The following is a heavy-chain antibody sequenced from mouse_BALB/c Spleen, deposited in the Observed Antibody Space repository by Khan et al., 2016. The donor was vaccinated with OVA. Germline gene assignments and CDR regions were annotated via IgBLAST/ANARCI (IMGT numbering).Heavy chain of an antibody. CDR1: GYTFTTAG. V-gene: IGHV9-4*02. J-gene: IGHJ4*01. D-gene: IGHD2-5*01. Sequence: QIQLVQSGPELKKPGETVRISCKASGYTFTTAGMQWVQKMPGKGLKWIGWINTHSGVPNYAEDFKGRFAFSLDTSASTVYLQITNLKTEDTATXLCARGRADFYRNERGAMDYWGQGTSVTVSS. CDR2: INTHSGVP. CDR3: ARGRADFYRNERGAMDY.